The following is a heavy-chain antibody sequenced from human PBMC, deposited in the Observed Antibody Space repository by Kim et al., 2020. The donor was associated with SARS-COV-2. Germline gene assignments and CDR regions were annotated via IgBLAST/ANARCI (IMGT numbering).Heavy chain of an antibody. Sequence: SVKVSCKASGGTFSSYAISWVRQAPGQGLEWMGGIIPIFGTANYAQKFQGRVTITADESTSTAYMELSSLRSEDTAVYYCAREWRWLQLVTGGIGMDVWGQGTTVTVSS. CDR1: GGTFSSYA. V-gene: IGHV1-69*13. CDR3: AREWRWLQLVTGGIGMDV. CDR2: IIPIFGTA. J-gene: IGHJ6*02. D-gene: IGHD5-12*01.